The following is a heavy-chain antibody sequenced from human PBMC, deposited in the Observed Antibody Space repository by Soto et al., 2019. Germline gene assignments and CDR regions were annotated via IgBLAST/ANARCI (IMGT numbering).Heavy chain of an antibody. J-gene: IGHJ4*02. CDR2: IYWDDDK. V-gene: IGHV2-5*02. D-gene: IGHD3-10*01. CDR3: AHRLYYYGSGSYYNEISYFDY. Sequence: QITLKESGPTLVKPTQTLTLTCTFSGFSLSTSGVGVGWIRQPPGKALEWLALIYWDDDKRYSPSLKSRLTNTKDTSKNQVVLTMTNMDPVDTATYYCAHRLYYYGSGSYYNEISYFDYWGQGTLVTVSS. CDR1: GFSLSTSGVG.